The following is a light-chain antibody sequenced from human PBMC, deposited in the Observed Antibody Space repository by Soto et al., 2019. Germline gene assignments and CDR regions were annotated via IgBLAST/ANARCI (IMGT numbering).Light chain of an antibody. CDR2: TNN. J-gene: IGLJ2*01. Sequence: QAVVTQPPSASGTPGQRVSISCSGSSSNIGSKTVNWYQQLPGTAPQLLIHTNNERPSGVPDRFSGSKSGTSASLAISGLQSEDEADYYCATWDDSLNGVVFGGGTKVTVL. V-gene: IGLV1-44*01. CDR1: SSNIGSKT. CDR3: ATWDDSLNGVV.